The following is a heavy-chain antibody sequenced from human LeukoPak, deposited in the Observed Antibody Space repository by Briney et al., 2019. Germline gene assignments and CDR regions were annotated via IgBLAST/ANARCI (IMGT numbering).Heavy chain of an antibody. Sequence: PSETLSLTCTVSGGSISSYYWSWIRQPPGKGLEWIGYIYYSGSTNYNPSLKSRVTISVDTSKNQFSLKLSSVTAADTAVYYCARDVVVAATSYGMDVWGQGTTVTVSS. CDR1: GGSISSYY. J-gene: IGHJ6*02. V-gene: IGHV4-59*01. D-gene: IGHD2-15*01. CDR3: ARDVVVAATSYGMDV. CDR2: IYYSGST.